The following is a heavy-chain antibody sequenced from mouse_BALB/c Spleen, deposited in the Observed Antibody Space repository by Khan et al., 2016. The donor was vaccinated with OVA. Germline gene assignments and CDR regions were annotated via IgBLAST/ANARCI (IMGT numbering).Heavy chain of an antibody. J-gene: IGHJ4*01. CDR2: IWGGGGT. CDR3: TRAYYRYDGYYAMDY. D-gene: IGHD2-14*01. Sequence: QVQLKQSGPGLVAPSQRLSITCTVSGLSLSRYNIHWVRQPPGKGLEWLGMIWGGGGTDYNSTLKSRLSIRKDNSKSLVFLKMTIHQAYDTSMYYVTRAYYRYDGYYAMDYWGQGTSGTVSS. CDR1: GLSLSRYN. V-gene: IGHV2-6-4*01.